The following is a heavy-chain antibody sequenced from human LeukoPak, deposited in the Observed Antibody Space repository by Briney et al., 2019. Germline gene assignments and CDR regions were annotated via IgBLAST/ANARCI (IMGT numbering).Heavy chain of an antibody. Sequence: PSETLSLTCTVSGGSISSYYWSWIRQPPGKGLEWIGYIYYSGSTNYNPSLKSRVTISVDTSKNQFSLKLSSVTAADTAVYYCARKFYCGGDCYYSSGAVDAFDIWGQGTMVTVSS. J-gene: IGHJ3*02. CDR2: IYYSGST. CDR3: ARKFYCGGDCYYSSGAVDAFDI. V-gene: IGHV4-59*01. CDR1: GGSISSYY. D-gene: IGHD2-21*02.